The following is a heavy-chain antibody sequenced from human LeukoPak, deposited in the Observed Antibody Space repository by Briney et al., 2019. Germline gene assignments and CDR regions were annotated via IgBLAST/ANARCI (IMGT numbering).Heavy chain of an antibody. V-gene: IGHV3-23*01. J-gene: IGHJ4*02. D-gene: IGHD6-6*01. CDR1: GFTFSSYA. CDR2: ISGSGSST. Sequence: GGSLRLSCAASGFTFSSYAMSWVRQAPGKGLEWVSAISGSGSSTYYADSVKGRFTISRDNSKNSLYLQMDSLRADDTAVYYCAKLATRLAARPNFDYWGLGTLVAVSS. CDR3: AKLATRLAARPNFDY.